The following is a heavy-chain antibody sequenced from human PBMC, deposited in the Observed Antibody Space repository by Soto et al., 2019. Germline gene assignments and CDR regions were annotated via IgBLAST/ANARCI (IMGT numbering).Heavy chain of an antibody. Sequence: QVQLQESGPGLVKPSQTLSLTCTVSGGSISSGDYYWSWIRQPPGKGLEWIGYIYYSGITYYNPSLKSRVTISVDTSKNQFSLKLSSVTAADTVVYYCARARYYGSGSLYYFDYWGQGTLVTVSS. CDR2: IYYSGIT. J-gene: IGHJ4*02. V-gene: IGHV4-30-4*01. CDR3: ARARYYGSGSLYYFDY. D-gene: IGHD3-10*01. CDR1: GGSISSGDYY.